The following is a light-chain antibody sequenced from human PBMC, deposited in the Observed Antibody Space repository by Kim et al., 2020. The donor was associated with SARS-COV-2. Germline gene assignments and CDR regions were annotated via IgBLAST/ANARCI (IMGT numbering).Light chain of an antibody. CDR2: AAS. CDR1: QGISSW. J-gene: IGKJ1*01. CDR3: HQYDSYPRT. Sequence: DIQLTQSPSSLSASVGDRVTITCRASQGISSWLAWYQHKPEKAPKSLIYAASSVQRGVPSRFSGSGFGTDFTLTITSLQPEDFASYYGHQYDSYPRTFVERT. V-gene: IGKV1D-16*01.